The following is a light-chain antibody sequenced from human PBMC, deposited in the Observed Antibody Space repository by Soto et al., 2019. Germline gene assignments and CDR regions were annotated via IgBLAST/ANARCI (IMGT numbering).Light chain of an antibody. CDR1: SSDVGGYNY. V-gene: IGLV2-14*01. J-gene: IGLJ1*01. CDR3: SSYISSSTYV. CDR2: EVS. Sequence: QSALTQPASVSGSPGQSITISCTGTSSDVGGYNYVSWSQQHPGKAPQLMIYEVSNRPSGVSNRFSGSKSGNTASLTISGLQAEDEADYYCSSYISSSTYVFGTGTKVTVL.